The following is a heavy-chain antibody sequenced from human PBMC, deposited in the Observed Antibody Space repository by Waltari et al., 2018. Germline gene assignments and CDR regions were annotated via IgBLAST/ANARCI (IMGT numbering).Heavy chain of an antibody. V-gene: IGHV2-5*01. Sequence: QITLKESGPTLVKPTQTLTLTCTFSGFSLSTSGVGVGWIRQPPGKALEWLALIYWNDDKRYSPSLKSRLTITKDTSKNQVVLTMTNMDPVDTATYYCAHGYDFWSGYNGFGFDYWGQGTLVTVSS. D-gene: IGHD3-3*01. CDR3: AHGYDFWSGYNGFGFDY. CDR1: GFSLSTSGVG. CDR2: IYWNDDK. J-gene: IGHJ4*02.